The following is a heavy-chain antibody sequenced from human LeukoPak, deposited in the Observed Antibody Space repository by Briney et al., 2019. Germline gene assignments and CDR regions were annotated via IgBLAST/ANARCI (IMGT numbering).Heavy chain of an antibody. CDR2: IYYSGST. D-gene: IGHD6-13*01. CDR3: ARLIAADPYDWFDP. CDR1: GGSISRYY. V-gene: IGHV4-59*01. Sequence: PSETLSLTCTVSGGSISRYYWSWIRQPPGKGLEWIGYIYYSGSTNYNPSLKSRVTISVDTSKNQFSLKLSSVTAADTAVYYCARLIAADPYDWFDPWGQGTLVTVSS. J-gene: IGHJ5*02.